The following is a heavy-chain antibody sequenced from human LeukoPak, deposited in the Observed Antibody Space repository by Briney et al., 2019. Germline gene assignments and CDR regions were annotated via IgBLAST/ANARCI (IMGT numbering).Heavy chain of an antibody. CDR1: GGSFSGYY. Sequence: ASETLSITCAVYGGSFSGYYWSWIRQPPGKGLEWIGEINHSGSTNYNPSLKSRVTISVDTSKNQFSLKLSSVTAADTAVYHCARGSWNYVSYWGQGTLVTVSS. D-gene: IGHD1-7*01. J-gene: IGHJ4*02. CDR2: INHSGST. CDR3: ARGSWNYVSY. V-gene: IGHV4-34*01.